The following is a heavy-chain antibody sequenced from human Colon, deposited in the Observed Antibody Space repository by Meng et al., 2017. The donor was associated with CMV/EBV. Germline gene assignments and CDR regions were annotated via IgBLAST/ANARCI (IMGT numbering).Heavy chain of an antibody. Sequence: GGSLRLSCAASVFSLSIYNVKWVRQAPGKGLEWVSSISSSRSYIYYADSVKGRFTISRDNAKNSLYLQMNSLRAEDTAVYYCARDGDILTGYPLMDVWGQGTTVTVSS. CDR1: VFSLSIYN. J-gene: IGHJ6*02. V-gene: IGHV3-21*01. D-gene: IGHD3-9*01. CDR3: ARDGDILTGYPLMDV. CDR2: ISSSRSYI.